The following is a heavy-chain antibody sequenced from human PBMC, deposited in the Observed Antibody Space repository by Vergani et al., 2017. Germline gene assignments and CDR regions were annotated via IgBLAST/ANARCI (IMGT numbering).Heavy chain of an antibody. J-gene: IGHJ4*02. CDR2: ISYDGDRR. CDR3: AKDLSNSTAWPHFDC. Sequence: QVHLVESVGGVFQPGRSLTLSCVASGFSFRGHGMHWVRQAPGKGLEWVAMISYDGDRRDYGDFAKGRFTISRDSSKTVYLQMNSLRVEDTAMYFCAKDLSNSTAWPHFDCRGQGTLVTVSS. D-gene: IGHD4-11*01. CDR1: GFSFRGHG. V-gene: IGHV3-30*18.